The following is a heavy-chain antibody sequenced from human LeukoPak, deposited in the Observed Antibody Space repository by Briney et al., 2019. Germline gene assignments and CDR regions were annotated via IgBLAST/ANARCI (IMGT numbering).Heavy chain of an antibody. CDR2: ISYDGSNK. CDR3: ARPKGDYDHYDAFDI. Sequence: GGSLRLSCAASGFTFSSYAMHWVRQAPGKGLEWVAVISYDGSNKYYADSVKGRFTISRDNSKNTLYLQMNSLRAEDTAVYYCARPKGDYDHYDAFDIWGQGTMVTVSS. V-gene: IGHV3-30-3*01. D-gene: IGHD4-17*01. CDR1: GFTFSSYA. J-gene: IGHJ3*02.